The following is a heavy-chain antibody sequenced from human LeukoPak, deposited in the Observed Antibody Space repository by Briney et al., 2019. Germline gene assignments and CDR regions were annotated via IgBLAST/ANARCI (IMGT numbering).Heavy chain of an antibody. CDR1: GFTFSSYS. V-gene: IGHV3-21*01. CDR2: ISSSGSYI. J-gene: IGHJ4*02. D-gene: IGHD1-26*01. Sequence: GGSLRLSCAASGFTFSSYSMNWVRQAPGKGLEWVSSISSSGSYIYYADSVKGRFTISRDNAKNSLYLQMNSLRAEDTAVYYCARGQVGAADYWGQGTLVTVSS. CDR3: ARGQVGAADY.